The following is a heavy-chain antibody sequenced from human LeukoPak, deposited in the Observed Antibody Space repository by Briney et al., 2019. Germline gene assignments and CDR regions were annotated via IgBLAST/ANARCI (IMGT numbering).Heavy chain of an antibody. CDR3: AKDHYGSLYYFDY. CDR2: ISGSGGST. CDR1: GFTVSSNY. V-gene: IGHV3-23*01. J-gene: IGHJ4*02. Sequence: GGSLRLSCAASGFTVSSNYMSWVRQAPGKGLEWVSAISGSGGSTYYADSVKGRFTISRDNSKNTLYLQMNSLRAEDTSVYYCAKDHYGSLYYFDYWGQGTLVTVSS. D-gene: IGHD2-15*01.